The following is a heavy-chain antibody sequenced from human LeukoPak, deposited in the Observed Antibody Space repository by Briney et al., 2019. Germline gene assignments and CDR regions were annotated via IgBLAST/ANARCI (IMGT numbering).Heavy chain of an antibody. CDR2: IYTTGST. CDR1: GGSISDYY. V-gene: IGHV4-4*07. Sequence: SETLSLTCTVSGGSISDYYWCWIRQPAGKGLEWIGRIYTTGSTDYNPSLKSRVTMSVDTSKNQFSLKLSSVTAADTAVYYCARGPPPDFDCWGQGTLVTVSS. J-gene: IGHJ4*02. CDR3: ARGPPPDFDC.